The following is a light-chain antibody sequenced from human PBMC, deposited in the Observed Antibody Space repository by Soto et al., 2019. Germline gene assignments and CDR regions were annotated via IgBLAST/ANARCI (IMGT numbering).Light chain of an antibody. CDR2: EAS. V-gene: IGLV2-23*01. CDR1: SSDVGGYNY. CDR3: CSYAGDKTYV. Sequence: QSVLTQPASVSGSPGQSITISCTGTSSDVGGYNYVSWYQQHPGKAPKLIIYEASKRPSGVSNRFSGSQPGNMASLTVSGLQAEDEADYYCCSYAGDKTYVFGSGTKVTVL. J-gene: IGLJ1*01.